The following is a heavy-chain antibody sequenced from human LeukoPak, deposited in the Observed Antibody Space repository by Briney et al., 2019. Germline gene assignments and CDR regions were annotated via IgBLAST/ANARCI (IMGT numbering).Heavy chain of an antibody. CDR1: GGTFSSYA. V-gene: IGHV1-69*01. D-gene: IGHD5-18*01. CDR2: IIPIFGTA. J-gene: IGHJ4*02. Sequence: SVKVSFKASGGTFSSYAISWVRQAPGQGLEWMGGIIPIFGTANYAQKFQGRVTITADESTSTAYMELSSLRSEDTAVYYCATPGRLWLPPGQGYFDYWGQGTLVTVSS. CDR3: ATPGRLWLPPGQGYFDY.